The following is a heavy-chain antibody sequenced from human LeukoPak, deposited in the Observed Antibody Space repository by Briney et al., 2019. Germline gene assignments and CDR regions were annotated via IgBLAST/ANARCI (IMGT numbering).Heavy chain of an antibody. J-gene: IGHJ4*02. V-gene: IGHV1-2*02. CDR1: GYTFTGYY. CDR3: ARRELRYFDWSTDY. CDR2: INPNSGGT. D-gene: IGHD3-9*01. Sequence: ASVKVSCKASGYTFTGYYMHWVRQAPGQGLEWMGWINPNSGGTNYAQKFQGRVTMTRDTSISTAYMELSRLRSDDTTVYYCARRELRYFDWSTDYWGQGTLVTVSS.